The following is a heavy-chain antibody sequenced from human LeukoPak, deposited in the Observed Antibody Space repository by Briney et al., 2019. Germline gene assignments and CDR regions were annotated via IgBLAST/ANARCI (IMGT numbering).Heavy chain of an antibody. Sequence: SETLSLTCAVYGGSFSGYYWSWIRQPPGKGLEWIGEINHSGSTNYNPSLKSRVTISVDTSKNQFSLKLSPVTAADTAVYYCARERYFDWFDYWGQGTLVTVSS. CDR2: INHSGST. D-gene: IGHD3-9*01. CDR1: GGSFSGYY. J-gene: IGHJ4*02. V-gene: IGHV4-34*01. CDR3: ARERYFDWFDY.